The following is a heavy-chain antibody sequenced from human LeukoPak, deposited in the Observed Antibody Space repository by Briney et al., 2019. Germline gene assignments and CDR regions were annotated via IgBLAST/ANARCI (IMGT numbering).Heavy chain of an antibody. CDR3: ARGDGVYVY. Sequence: GGSLRLSCAASGFTFSNAWMSWVRQAPGKGLEWVGRIKSKTDGGTTDYAAPVKGRFTISRDNSKNWVYLQMNSLRVEDTAVYYCARGDGVYVYWGQGTLVTVSS. V-gene: IGHV3-15*01. D-gene: IGHD5/OR15-5a*01. CDR2: IKSKTDGGTT. CDR1: GFTFSNAW. J-gene: IGHJ4*02.